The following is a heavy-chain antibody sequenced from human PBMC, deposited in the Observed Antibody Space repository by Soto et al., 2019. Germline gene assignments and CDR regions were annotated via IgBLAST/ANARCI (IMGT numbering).Heavy chain of an antibody. CDR1: GGSISSGGYS. J-gene: IGHJ6*02. Sequence: SETLSLTCAVSGGSISSGGYSWSWIRQPPGKGLEWIGYIYYSVSTNYNPSLKSRVTISVDTSKNQFSLKLSSVTAADTAVYYCARANYYYYGMDVWGQGTTVTVSS. V-gene: IGHV4-61*08. CDR2: IYYSVST. CDR3: ARANYYYYGMDV.